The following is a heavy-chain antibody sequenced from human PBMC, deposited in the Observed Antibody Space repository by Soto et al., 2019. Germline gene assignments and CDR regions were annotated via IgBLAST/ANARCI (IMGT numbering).Heavy chain of an antibody. CDR2: IYYSGST. J-gene: IGHJ5*02. Sequence: QLQLQESGPGLVKPSETLSLTCTVSGGSISSSSYYWGWIRQPPGKGLEWIGSIYYSGSTYYNPSLKSRVTISVDTSKNQFSLKLSSVTAADTAVYYCARRDITMVRGMRSGWFDPWGQGTLVTVSS. CDR3: ARRDITMVRGMRSGWFDP. CDR1: GGSISSSSYY. D-gene: IGHD3-10*01. V-gene: IGHV4-39*01.